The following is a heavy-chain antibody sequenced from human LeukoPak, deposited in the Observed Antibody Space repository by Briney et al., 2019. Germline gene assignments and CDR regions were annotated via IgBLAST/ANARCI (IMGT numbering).Heavy chain of an antibody. D-gene: IGHD3-3*01. J-gene: IGHJ5*02. CDR2: ISGSGGST. V-gene: IGHV3-23*01. CDR1: GFTFSSYA. CDR3: AKDSNYDFWSGYSNWFDP. Sequence: GGSLRLSCAASGFTFSSYAMSWVRQAPGKRLEWVSAISGSGGSTYYADSVKGRFTISRDNSKNTLYLQMNSLRAEDTAVYYCAKDSNYDFWSGYSNWFDPWGQGTLVTVSS.